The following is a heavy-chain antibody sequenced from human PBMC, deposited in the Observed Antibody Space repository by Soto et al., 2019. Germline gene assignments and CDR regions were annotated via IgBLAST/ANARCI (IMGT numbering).Heavy chain of an antibody. CDR3: ARCKTYCTGGSCYGQFDY. D-gene: IGHD2-15*01. Sequence: VQLQQWGAGLLKPSETLSLTCAVYVGSFSGYYWSWIRQPPGKGLEWIGEINHSGNTNSGSTNYNPSLKSRVTISVDTSKNQFSLRVNSLTAADTAVYYCARCKTYCTGGSCYGQFDYWGQGTLVTGSS. CDR2: INHSGNTNSGST. V-gene: IGHV4-34*01. J-gene: IGHJ4*02. CDR1: VGSFSGYY.